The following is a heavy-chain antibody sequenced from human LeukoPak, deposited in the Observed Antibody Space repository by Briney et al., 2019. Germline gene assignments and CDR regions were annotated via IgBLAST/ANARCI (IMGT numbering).Heavy chain of an antibody. CDR1: GFTFSSYS. CDR3: AREEPDIVVVPAAGYFQH. V-gene: IGHV3-21*01. Sequence: GGSLRLSCAASGFTFSSYSMNWVRQAPGKGLEWVSSISSSSSYIYYADSVKGRFTISRDNARNSLYLQINTLRAEDTAVYYCAREEPDIVVVPAAGYFQHWGQGTLVTVSS. J-gene: IGHJ1*01. D-gene: IGHD2-2*01. CDR2: ISSSSSYI.